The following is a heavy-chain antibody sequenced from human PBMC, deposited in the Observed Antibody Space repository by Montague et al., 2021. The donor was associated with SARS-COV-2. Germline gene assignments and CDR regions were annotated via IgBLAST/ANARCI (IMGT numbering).Heavy chain of an antibody. CDR2: ISSSGTYI. Sequence: SLRLSCAASGFTFNPYSMHWVRRAPGKGLEWVSSISSSGTYIYYEDSVRGRFTISRDNAHNSLSLQLNSLRPEDTALYYCARDGVQFGDWPYYFAFWGQGTLVSVSS. D-gene: IGHD2-21*02. V-gene: IGHV3-21*01. CDR3: ARDGVQFGDWPYYFAF. J-gene: IGHJ4*02. CDR1: GFTFNPYS.